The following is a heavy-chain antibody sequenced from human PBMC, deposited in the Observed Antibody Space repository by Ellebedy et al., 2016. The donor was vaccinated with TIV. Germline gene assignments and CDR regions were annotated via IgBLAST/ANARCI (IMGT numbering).Heavy chain of an antibody. V-gene: IGHV3-21*06. J-gene: IGHJ6*02. CDR3: ARTGDSHLTIFGLIVISDRYYYGMDV. Sequence: GESLKISCEASGFTLSSYTMNWIRQVPGKGLEWISSIDPSGTSVYQPDSLRGRFTISRDNGKNSLYLQMSGLRGEDTAVYYCARTGDSHLTIFGLIVISDRYYYGMDVWGQGTTVTVSS. D-gene: IGHD3-3*01. CDR2: IDPSGTSV. CDR1: GFTLSSYT.